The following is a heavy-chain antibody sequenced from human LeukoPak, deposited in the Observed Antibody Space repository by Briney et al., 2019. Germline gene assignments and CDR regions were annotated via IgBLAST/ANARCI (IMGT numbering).Heavy chain of an antibody. CDR2: INHSGST. V-gene: IGHV4-34*01. D-gene: IGHD1-26*01. CDR3: AVKGAPLTYFDY. J-gene: IGHJ4*02. Sequence: SETLSLTCAVYGGSFSGYYWSWIRQPPRKGLEWIGEINHSGSTNYNPSLKSRVTISVDTSKNQFSLKLSSVTAADTAVYYCAVKGAPLTYFDYWGQGTLVTVSS. CDR1: GGSFSGYY.